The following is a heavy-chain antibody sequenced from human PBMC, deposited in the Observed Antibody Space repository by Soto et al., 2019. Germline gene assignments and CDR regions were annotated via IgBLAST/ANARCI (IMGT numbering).Heavy chain of an antibody. J-gene: IGHJ3*01. CDR1: GGSISSSHW. CDR3: ARVVLSITRGAFDA. V-gene: IGHV4-4*02. CDR2: ISHSGTS. Sequence: QVQLQESGPGLVKPSGTLSLTCAVSGGSISSSHWWTWVRQSPGKGLEYIGEISHSGTSNSNPSLKSRVTLSVDRSKNHFSLTPTSVTAADTAVYYCARVVLSITRGAFDAWGQGTPVIVSS. D-gene: IGHD1-20*01.